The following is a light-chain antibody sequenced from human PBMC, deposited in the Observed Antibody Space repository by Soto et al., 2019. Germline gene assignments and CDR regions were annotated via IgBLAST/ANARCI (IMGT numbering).Light chain of an antibody. CDR2: EVS. J-gene: IGLJ3*02. CDR1: SSDVGSYNL. Sequence: QSALTQPASVSGSPGQSITISCTGNSSDVGSYNLVSWYQQHPGKAPKLMIYEVSKRPSGVSNRFSGSKSGNTASLTISGLQAEDEADYYCCSYAGSSTFEWVFGGGTKLTVL. CDR3: CSYAGSSTFEWV. V-gene: IGLV2-23*02.